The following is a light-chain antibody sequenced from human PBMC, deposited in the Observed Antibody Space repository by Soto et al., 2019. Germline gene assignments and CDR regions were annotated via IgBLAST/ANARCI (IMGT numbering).Light chain of an antibody. Sequence: EIVLTQSPGTLSLSPGERATLSCRASQSVSSSYLAWYQQKPGQAPRLLIYGASTRATGIPDRFSGSGSVTDFTLTISRLEPEDFAVYYCLHYSTSPLTFGGGTKVEIK. CDR2: GAS. CDR3: LHYSTSPLT. V-gene: IGKV3-20*01. CDR1: QSVSSSY. J-gene: IGKJ4*01.